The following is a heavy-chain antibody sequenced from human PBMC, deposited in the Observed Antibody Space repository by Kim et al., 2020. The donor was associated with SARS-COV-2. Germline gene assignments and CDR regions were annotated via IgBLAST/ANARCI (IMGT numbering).Heavy chain of an antibody. CDR2: ISYDGSNK. CDR3: ARPYSGSYLYYFDY. V-gene: IGHV3-30*04. CDR1: GFTFSSYA. Sequence: GGSLRLSRAASGFTFSSYAMHWVRQAPGKGLEWVAVISYDGSNKYYADSVKGRFTISRDNSKNTLYLQMNSLRAEDTAVYYCARPYSGSYLYYFDYWGQGTLVTVSS. D-gene: IGHD1-26*01. J-gene: IGHJ4*02.